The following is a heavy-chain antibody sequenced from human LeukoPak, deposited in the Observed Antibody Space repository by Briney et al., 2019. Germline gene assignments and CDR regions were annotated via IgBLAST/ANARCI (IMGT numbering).Heavy chain of an antibody. V-gene: IGHV4-34*01. J-gene: IGHJ6*03. Sequence: SETLSLTCAVYGGSFSGYYWSWIRQPPGKGLEWIGEINYSGSTNYNPSLKSRVTISVDTSKNQFSLKLSSVTAADTAVYYCARGTITGTPRYYYYMDVWGKGTTVTVSS. CDR2: INYSGST. CDR1: GGSFSGYY. D-gene: IGHD1-20*01. CDR3: ARGTITGTPRYYYYMDV.